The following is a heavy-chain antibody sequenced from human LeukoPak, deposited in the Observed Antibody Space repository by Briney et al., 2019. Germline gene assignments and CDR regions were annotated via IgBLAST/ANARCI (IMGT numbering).Heavy chain of an antibody. CDR1: GFTLSSYA. D-gene: IGHD1-20*01. CDR2: VDGGGGGT. CDR3: AKALSITGNPESG. J-gene: IGHJ4*02. V-gene: IGHV3-23*01. Sequence: GGSLRLSCAASGFTLSSYAMTWVRQAPGRGLEWVSSVDGGGGGTYYADSVKGRFTISRDNSKNTLYLQMNSLRAEDTAVYYCAKALSITGNPESGWGQGTLVTVSS.